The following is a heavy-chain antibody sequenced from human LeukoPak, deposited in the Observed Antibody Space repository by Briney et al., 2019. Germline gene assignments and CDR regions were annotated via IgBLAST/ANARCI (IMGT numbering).Heavy chain of an antibody. CDR3: ARVPPPYYDFWSGQPDY. CDR2: ISSSSSYI. V-gene: IGHV3-21*01. D-gene: IGHD3-3*01. CDR1: GFTFSSYS. Sequence: GGSLRLSCAASGFTFSSYSMNWVRQAPGKGLEWVSSISSSSSYIYYADSVKGRFTISRDNAKNSLYLQMNSLRAEDTAVYYCARVPPPYYDFWSGQPDYWGQGTLVTVSS. J-gene: IGHJ4*02.